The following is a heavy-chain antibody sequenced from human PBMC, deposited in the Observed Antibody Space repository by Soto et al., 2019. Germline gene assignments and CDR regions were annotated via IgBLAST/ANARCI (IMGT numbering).Heavy chain of an antibody. D-gene: IGHD3-22*01. CDR3: ARGQNYYDSSGYLG. V-gene: IGHV4-34*01. Sequence: PSETLSLTCAVYGGSFSGYYWSWIRQPPGKGLEWIGEINHSGSTNYNPSLKSRVTISVDTSKNQFSLKLSSVTAADTAVYYCARGQNYYDSSGYLGWGQGTLVTVS. CDR1: GGSFSGYY. CDR2: INHSGST. J-gene: IGHJ4*02.